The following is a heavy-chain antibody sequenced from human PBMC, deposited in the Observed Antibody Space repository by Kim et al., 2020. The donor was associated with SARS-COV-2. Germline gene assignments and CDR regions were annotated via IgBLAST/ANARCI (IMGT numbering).Heavy chain of an antibody. CDR1: GFTFSSYS. V-gene: IGHV3-48*02. CDR2: ISSSSTI. D-gene: IGHD1-1*01. Sequence: GGSLRLSCAASGFTFSSYSMNWVRQAPGKGLEWVSYISSSSTIYYADSVKGRFTISRDNAKNSLYLQMNSLRDEDTAVYYCARDGLTEPFDYWGQGTLVTVSS. CDR3: ARDGLTEPFDY. J-gene: IGHJ4*02.